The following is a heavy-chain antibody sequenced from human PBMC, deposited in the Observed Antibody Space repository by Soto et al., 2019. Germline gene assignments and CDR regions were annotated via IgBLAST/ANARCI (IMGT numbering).Heavy chain of an antibody. CDR3: ARGRGGYSDYDFDY. V-gene: IGHV4-61*08. Sequence: SETLSLTCAVSGGSISSGDFAWSWIRQSPGKGLEWIGYIYSSGSTNYNPSLKSRVTISVDTSKNQFSLKLSSVTAADTAVYYCARGRGGYSDYDFDYRSQGTLVTVSS. CDR2: IYSSGST. CDR1: GGSISSGDFA. D-gene: IGHD5-12*01. J-gene: IGHJ4*02.